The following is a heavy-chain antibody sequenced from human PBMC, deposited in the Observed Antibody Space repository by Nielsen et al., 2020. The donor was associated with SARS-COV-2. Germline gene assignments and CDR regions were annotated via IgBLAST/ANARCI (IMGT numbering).Heavy chain of an antibody. CDR2: IWYDGSNK. D-gene: IGHD2-2*02. CDR1: GFTFSSYG. CDR3: ARDTNYCSSTSCYNFRLGY. V-gene: IGHV3-33*01. Sequence: GESLKISCAASGFTFSSYGMHWVRQAPGKGLEWVAVIWYDGSNKYYADSVKGRFTISRDNSKNTLYLQMNSLRAEDTAVYYCARDTNYCSSTSCYNFRLGYWGKGT. J-gene: IGHJ4*02.